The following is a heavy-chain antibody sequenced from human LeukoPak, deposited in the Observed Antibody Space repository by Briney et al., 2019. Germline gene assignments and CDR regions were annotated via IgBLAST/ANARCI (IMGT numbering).Heavy chain of an antibody. CDR3: ARDEYYYDSSGYYLFDY. V-gene: IGHV4-4*07. Sequence: SETLSLTCTVSGGSISSYYWSWIRQPAGKGLEWIGRIYTSGSTNYNPSLKSRVTMSVDTSKNQYSLKLSSVTAADTAVYYCARDEYYYDSSGYYLFDYWGQGTLVTVSS. J-gene: IGHJ4*02. D-gene: IGHD3-22*01. CDR1: GGSISSYY. CDR2: IYTSGST.